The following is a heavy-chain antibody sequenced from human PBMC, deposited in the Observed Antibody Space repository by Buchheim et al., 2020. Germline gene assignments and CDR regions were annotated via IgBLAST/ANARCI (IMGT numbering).Heavy chain of an antibody. V-gene: IGHV4-61*01. CDR2: IYYSGST. D-gene: IGHD5-18*01. CDR3: ARARNTAMVPAAAGTRSGFDY. Sequence: QVQLQESGPGLVKPSETLSLTCTVSGGSVSSGSYYWSWIRQPPGKGLEWIGYIYYSGSTNYNPSLKSRVTISVDTSKNQFSLKLSSVTAADTAVYYCARARNTAMVPAAAGTRSGFDYWGQGTL. J-gene: IGHJ4*02. CDR1: GGSVSSGSYY.